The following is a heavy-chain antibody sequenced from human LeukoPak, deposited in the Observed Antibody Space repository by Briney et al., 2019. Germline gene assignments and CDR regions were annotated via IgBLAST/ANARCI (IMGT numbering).Heavy chain of an antibody. J-gene: IGHJ5*02. D-gene: IGHD4-17*01. Sequence: SVKVSCKASGGTFSSYAISWVRQAPGQGLEWMGGIIPIFHTANYAQKFQGRVTITTDESTSTAHMELSSLRSEDTAVYYCARDSGVYGDYEVGWFDPWGQGTLVTVSS. CDR2: IIPIFHTA. CDR1: GGTFSSYA. V-gene: IGHV1-69*05. CDR3: ARDSGVYGDYEVGWFDP.